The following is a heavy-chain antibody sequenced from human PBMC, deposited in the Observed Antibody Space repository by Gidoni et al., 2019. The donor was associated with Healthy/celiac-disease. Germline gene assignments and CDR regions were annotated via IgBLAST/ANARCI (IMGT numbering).Heavy chain of an antibody. CDR3: ARGLSGIVVVPAAIPFDY. Sequence: EVQLLESGGGLVQPGGSLRLSCAASGFTFSSYAMSWVRQAPGKGLEWVSAISGSGGSTYYADSVKGRFTISRDNSKNTLYLQMNSLRAEDTAVYYCARGLSGIVVVPAAIPFDYWGQGTLVTVSS. D-gene: IGHD2-2*01. CDR2: ISGSGGST. V-gene: IGHV3-23*01. CDR1: GFTFSSYA. J-gene: IGHJ4*02.